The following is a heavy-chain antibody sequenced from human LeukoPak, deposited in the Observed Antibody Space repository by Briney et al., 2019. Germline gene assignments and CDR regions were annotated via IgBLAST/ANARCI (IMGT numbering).Heavy chain of an antibody. Sequence: ASVKLSCKTFGYTLTGYWMHWVRQAPGQGPEWMGVISPSGGSTIYAQKFKGRVPLTRDMSTSTDYLELSSLRSEDTAVYYCARDSGSYYAYWGQGTLVTVSS. CDR2: ISPSGGST. J-gene: IGHJ4*02. CDR3: ARDSGSYYAY. CDR1: GYTLTGYW. D-gene: IGHD1-26*01. V-gene: IGHV1-46*01.